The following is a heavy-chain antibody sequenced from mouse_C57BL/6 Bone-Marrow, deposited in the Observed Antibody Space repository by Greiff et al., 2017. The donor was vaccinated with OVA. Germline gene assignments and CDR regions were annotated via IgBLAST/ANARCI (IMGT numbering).Heavy chain of an antibody. Sequence: EVKLVESGGGLVQPGGSLSLSCAASGFTFTDYYMSWVRQPPGKALEWLGFIRNKANGYTTEYSASVKGRFTISRDNSQSILYLQMNALGAEDSATYYCARDYGSSYAWFAYWGQGTLVTVSA. CDR2: IRNKANGYTT. CDR3: ARDYGSSYAWFAY. CDR1: GFTFTDYY. D-gene: IGHD1-1*01. V-gene: IGHV7-3*01. J-gene: IGHJ3*01.